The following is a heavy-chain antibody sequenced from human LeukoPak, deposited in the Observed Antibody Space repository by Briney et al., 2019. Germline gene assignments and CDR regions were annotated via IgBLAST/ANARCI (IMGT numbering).Heavy chain of an antibody. Sequence: GGSLRLSCAASGFTFSSYSMNWVRQAPGKGLEWVSSISSSSSYIYYADSVKGRFTISRDNAKNSLYLQMNSLRAEDTAVYYCARVSSITIFGVVISYYFDYWGQGTLVTVSS. V-gene: IGHV3-21*01. D-gene: IGHD3-3*01. CDR1: GFTFSSYS. CDR2: ISSSSSYI. J-gene: IGHJ4*02. CDR3: ARVSSITIFGVVISYYFDY.